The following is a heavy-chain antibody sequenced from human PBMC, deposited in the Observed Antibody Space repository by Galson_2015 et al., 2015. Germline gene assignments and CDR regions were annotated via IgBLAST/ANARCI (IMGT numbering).Heavy chain of an antibody. CDR2: ISYDGSNK. D-gene: IGHD3-22*01. V-gene: IGHV3-30-3*01. J-gene: IGHJ4*02. CDR1: GFTFSSYA. Sequence: SLRLSCAASGFTFSSYAMHWVRQAPGKGLEWVAVISYDGSNKYYADSVKGRFTISRDNSKNTLYLQMNSLRAEDTAVYYCARVSDSSGYTFDYWGQGTLVTVSS. CDR3: ARVSDSSGYTFDY.